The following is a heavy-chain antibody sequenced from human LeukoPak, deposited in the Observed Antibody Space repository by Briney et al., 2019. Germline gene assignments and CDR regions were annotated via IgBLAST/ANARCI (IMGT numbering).Heavy chain of an antibody. V-gene: IGHV3-30*18. CDR2: ISYDGSNK. CDR3: AKDRNSSSWYRYYYYSMDV. Sequence: PGGSLRLSCAASGFTFSSYGMHWVRQAPGKGLEWVAVISYDGSNKYYADSVKGRFTISRDNSKNTLYLQMNSLRAEDTAVYYCAKDRNSSSWYRYYYYSMDVWGQGTTVTVSS. D-gene: IGHD6-13*01. J-gene: IGHJ6*02. CDR1: GFTFSSYG.